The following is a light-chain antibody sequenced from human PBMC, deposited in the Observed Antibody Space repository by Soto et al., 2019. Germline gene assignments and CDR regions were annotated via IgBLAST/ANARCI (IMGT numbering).Light chain of an antibody. CDR1: SSDVGGYNY. CDR2: DVS. Sequence: QSVLTQPASVSGSPGQSITISCTGTSSDVGGYNYVSWYQQHPGKAPKLMMYDVSHRPSGVSNRFSGSKSGNTASLTISGLQAEDEADYYCSSYTSSSTVVFGGGTKLTVL. J-gene: IGLJ2*01. CDR3: SSYTSSSTVV. V-gene: IGLV2-14*01.